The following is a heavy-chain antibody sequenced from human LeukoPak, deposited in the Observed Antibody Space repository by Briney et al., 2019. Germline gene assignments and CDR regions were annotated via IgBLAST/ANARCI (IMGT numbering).Heavy chain of an antibody. CDR2: INPNSGGT. D-gene: IGHD5-18*01. Sequence: ASVKVSCKASGYTFTDYYMHWVRQAPGQGLEWMGWINPNSGGTNYAQKFQGRVTMTRDTSISTAYMELSRLRSDDTAVYYCARDRRTSGYSYGTGYWGQGTLVTVSS. CDR3: ARDRRTSGYSYGTGY. CDR1: GYTFTDYY. V-gene: IGHV1-2*02. J-gene: IGHJ4*02.